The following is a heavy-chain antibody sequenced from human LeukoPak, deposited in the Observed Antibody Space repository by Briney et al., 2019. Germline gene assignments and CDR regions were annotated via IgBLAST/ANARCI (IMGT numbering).Heavy chain of an antibody. J-gene: IGHJ4*02. V-gene: IGHV4-59*01. CDR2: IYHSGST. CDR1: GASITTYY. CDR3: AREYSTSSEGDYFDY. D-gene: IGHD6-6*01. Sequence: SETLSLTCTVSGASITTYYWTWIRQPPGNGLEWIGYIYHSGSTNYNPSLKSRVTISLDTSRNQFSLRLSSVTAADTAVYFCAREYSTSSEGDYFDYWGQGSLVTVSS.